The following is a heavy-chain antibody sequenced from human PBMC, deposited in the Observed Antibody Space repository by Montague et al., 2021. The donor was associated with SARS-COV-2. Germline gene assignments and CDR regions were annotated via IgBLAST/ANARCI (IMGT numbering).Heavy chain of an antibody. CDR2: INRRGNT. Sequence: SETLSLTCAVYGGSFSGLYWSWVRQPPGKGLEWIGEINRRGNTIYNPSLKSRVTISEDTSKSQFSLKLSSVTAADTAVYYCARGGGNILTNYYYYYYLDVWGTGTTVTVSS. J-gene: IGHJ6*03. V-gene: IGHV4-34*01. D-gene: IGHD4-23*01. CDR3: ARGGGNILTNYYYYYYLDV. CDR1: GGSFSGLY.